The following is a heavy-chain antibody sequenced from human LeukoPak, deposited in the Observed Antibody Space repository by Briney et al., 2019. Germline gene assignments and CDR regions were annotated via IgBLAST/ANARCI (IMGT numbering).Heavy chain of an antibody. D-gene: IGHD2-15*01. V-gene: IGHV4-4*02. CDR2: IYHSGST. CDR3: ARVAATLLPPYYYYYGMDV. Sequence: SETLSLTCAVSGGSVSSSNWWSWVRQPPGKGLEWIGEIYHSGSTNYNPSLKSRVTISVDTSKNQFSLKLSSVTAADTAVYYCARVAATLLPPYYYYYGMDVWGQGTTVTVSS. CDR1: GGSVSSSNW. J-gene: IGHJ6*02.